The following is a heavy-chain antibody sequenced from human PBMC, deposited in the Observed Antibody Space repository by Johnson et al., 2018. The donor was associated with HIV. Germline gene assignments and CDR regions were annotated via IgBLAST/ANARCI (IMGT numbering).Heavy chain of an antibody. CDR3: TRGESRRAVVGAFDI. Sequence: VQLVESGGGVVQPGRSLRLSCAASGFTFSSYAIHWVRQAPGKGLEWVSAISGSGGSTYYADSVKGRFTISRDNSKNTLYLQMNSLKTEDTAVYYCTRGESRRAVVGAFDIWGQGTMVTVSS. V-gene: IGHV3-23*04. J-gene: IGHJ3*02. D-gene: IGHD3-22*01. CDR2: ISGSGGST. CDR1: GFTFSSYA.